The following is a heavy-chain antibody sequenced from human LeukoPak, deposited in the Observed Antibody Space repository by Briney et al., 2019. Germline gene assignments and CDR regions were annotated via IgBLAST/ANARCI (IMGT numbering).Heavy chain of an antibody. CDR2: ISSSSSYI. Sequence: PGGSLRLSCAASGFTFSRYSMNGVRQAPGKGLEWVSSISSSSSYIYYADSVKGRFTISRDNAKNSLYLQMNSLRAEDTSVYYCATDYAGDYWGQGTLVTVSS. V-gene: IGHV3-21*01. D-gene: IGHD3-16*01. CDR1: GFTFSRYS. CDR3: ATDYAGDY. J-gene: IGHJ4*02.